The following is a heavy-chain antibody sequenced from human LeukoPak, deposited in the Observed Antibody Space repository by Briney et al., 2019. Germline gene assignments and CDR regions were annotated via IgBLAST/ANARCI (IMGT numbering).Heavy chain of an antibody. V-gene: IGHV3-9*03. J-gene: IGHJ4*02. D-gene: IGHD6-13*01. CDR2: ITWNSGSI. CDR1: GVTFNSYA. CDR3: AKGPGSSWSTSFDY. Sequence: AGGSLRLSCAASGVTFNSYAMGWVRQFPGKGLEWVSGITWNSGSIGYADSVKGRFTISRDNAKNSLYLQMTSLRAEDMALYYCAKGPGSSWSTSFDYWGQGTLVTVSS.